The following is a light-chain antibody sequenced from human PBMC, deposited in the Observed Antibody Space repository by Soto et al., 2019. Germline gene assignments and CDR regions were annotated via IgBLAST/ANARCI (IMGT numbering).Light chain of an antibody. CDR2: QVT. CDR3: TSFSSSTSLYV. CDR1: SSNIGYNY. J-gene: IGLJ1*01. Sequence: QSALTQPPSASGTPGQRVTISCSGGSSNIGYNYAFWYQQLPGTAPKLMIYQVTIRPSGISNRFSGSKSGNTASLTISGLQAEDEADYYCTSFSSSTSLYVFGTGTKVTVL. V-gene: IGLV2-14*01.